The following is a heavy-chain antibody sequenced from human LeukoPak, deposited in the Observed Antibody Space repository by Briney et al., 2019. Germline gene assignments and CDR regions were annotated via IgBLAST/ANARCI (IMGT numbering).Heavy chain of an antibody. D-gene: IGHD5-18*01. CDR3: ARQGSCGYSYCLAFLDY. CDR1: GGSISSYY. J-gene: IGHJ4*02. CDR2: IYYSGST. Sequence: SETLSLTCTVSGGSISSYYWSWIRQPPGKGLEWIGYIYYSGSTNYNPSLKSRVTISVDTSKNQFSLKLSSVTAADTAVYYCARQGSCGYSYCLAFLDYWGQGTLVTVSS. V-gene: IGHV4-59*08.